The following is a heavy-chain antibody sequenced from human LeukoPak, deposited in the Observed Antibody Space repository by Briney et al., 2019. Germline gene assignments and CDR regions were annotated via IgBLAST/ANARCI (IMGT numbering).Heavy chain of an antibody. Sequence: GGSLRLSCTAAGFIFSSCWMSWVRQPPGKGLEWVASINQDGSDQRHADSVKGRFIISRDNAKNSVYLQVNSLRAEDTAVYYCATLKDAVTIFDNWGQGTLLTVSS. V-gene: IGHV3-7*01. CDR3: ATLKDAVTIFDN. CDR1: GFIFSSCW. D-gene: IGHD4-17*01. CDR2: INQDGSDQ. J-gene: IGHJ4*02.